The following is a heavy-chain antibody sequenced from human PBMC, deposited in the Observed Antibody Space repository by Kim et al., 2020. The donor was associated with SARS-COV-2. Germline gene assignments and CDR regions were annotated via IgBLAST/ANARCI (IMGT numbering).Heavy chain of an antibody. J-gene: IGHJ6*02. Sequence: YTEDSVQGRFPISRDNSKNSLYLQMNSLRTEDTALYYCAKETLRYGMDVWGQGTTVTVSS. V-gene: IGHV3-43*01. CDR3: AKETLRYGMDV.